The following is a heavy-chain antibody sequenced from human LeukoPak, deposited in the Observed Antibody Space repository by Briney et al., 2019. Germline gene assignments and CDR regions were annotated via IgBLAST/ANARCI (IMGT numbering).Heavy chain of an antibody. CDR2: IGSSSSTI. J-gene: IGHJ4*02. V-gene: IGHV3-48*01. D-gene: IGHD2-8*01. CDR3: ARDLAYAFDY. Sequence: GGSLRLSCAASGFTFSSSYMYWVRQTPGKGLEWVSYIGSSSSTISYADSVKGRFTISRDNAKNSLSLQMNSLRAEDTAVYYCARDLAYAFDYWGQGILVTVSS. CDR1: GFTFSSSY.